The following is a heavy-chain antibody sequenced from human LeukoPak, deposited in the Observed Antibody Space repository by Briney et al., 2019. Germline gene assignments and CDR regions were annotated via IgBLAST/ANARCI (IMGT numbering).Heavy chain of an antibody. CDR1: GYTFTSYG. Sequence: ASVKVSCKASGYTFTSYGISWVRQAPGQGLEWMGWISAYNGNTNYAQKLQGRVTMTTDTSTSTAYVELSRLRSDDTAVYYCARAYQYNWFDPWGQGTLVTVSS. J-gene: IGHJ5*02. V-gene: IGHV1-18*01. CDR2: ISAYNGNT. CDR3: ARAYQYNWFDP.